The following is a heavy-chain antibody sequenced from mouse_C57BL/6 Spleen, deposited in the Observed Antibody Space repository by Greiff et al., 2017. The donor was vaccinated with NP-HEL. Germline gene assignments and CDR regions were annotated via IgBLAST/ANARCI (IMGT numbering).Heavy chain of an antibody. V-gene: IGHV1-63*01. CDR3: ARSRSSFYYGSSYDWYFDV. Sequence: VQLQESGAELLRPGTSVKMSCKASGYTFTNYWIGWAKQRPGHGLEWIGDIYPGGGYTNYNEKFKGKATLTADKSSSTAYMQFSSLTSEDSAIYYCARSRSSFYYGSSYDWYFDVWGTGTTVTVSS. D-gene: IGHD1-1*01. CDR2: IYPGGGYT. J-gene: IGHJ1*03. CDR1: GYTFTNYW.